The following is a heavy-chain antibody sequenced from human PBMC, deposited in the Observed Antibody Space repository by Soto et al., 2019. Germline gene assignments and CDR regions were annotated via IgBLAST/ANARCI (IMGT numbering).Heavy chain of an antibody. J-gene: IGHJ4*02. V-gene: IGHV3-7*01. Sequence: HPGGSLRLSCAVSGFTFGSYWMNWVRLIPGKGLEWVAYIKPDGSATYYVDSVKGRFTISRDNAKNSLYLQMNSLRVEDTSVYYCARAGYCGPRCHYYFDYPCPGPLRTVSS. CDR3: ARAGYCGPRCHYYFDY. CDR1: GFTFGSYW. D-gene: IGHD6-25*01. CDR2: IKPDGSAT.